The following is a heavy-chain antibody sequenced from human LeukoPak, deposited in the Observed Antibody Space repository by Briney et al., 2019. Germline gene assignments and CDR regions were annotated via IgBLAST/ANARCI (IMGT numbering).Heavy chain of an antibody. J-gene: IGHJ3*02. CDR3: ARRRWFGDPGAFDI. D-gene: IGHD3-10*01. Sequence: SETLSLTCTLSLGSISSYYWSWIRQPPGKGLEGIGYIYYSGSTNYNPSLQSRVTISVDTSKNQFSLKLSSVTAADTAVYYCARRRWFGDPGAFDIWGQGRTVTVSS. V-gene: IGHV4-59*08. CDR2: IYYSGST. CDR1: LGSISSYY.